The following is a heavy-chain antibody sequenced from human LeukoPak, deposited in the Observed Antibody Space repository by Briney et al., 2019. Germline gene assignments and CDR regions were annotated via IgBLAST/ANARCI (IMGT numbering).Heavy chain of an antibody. Sequence: PSETLSLTCTVSGGSISSYYWSWIRQPAGKGLEWIGRIYTSGSTNYNPSLKSRVTMSVDTSKNQFSLKLRSVTAADTAVYYCARDGDFWSSYHDVWFDPWGQGTLVTVSS. CDR2: IYTSGST. V-gene: IGHV4-4*07. CDR3: ARDGDFWSSYHDVWFDP. D-gene: IGHD3-3*01. J-gene: IGHJ5*02. CDR1: GGSISSYY.